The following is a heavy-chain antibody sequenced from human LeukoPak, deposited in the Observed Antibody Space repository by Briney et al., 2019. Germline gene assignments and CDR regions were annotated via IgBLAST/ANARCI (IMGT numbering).Heavy chain of an antibody. Sequence: GGSLRLSCAASGFSFSSSWMNWVRQAPGKGLEWVASMKQDGSEEYYVDSVKGRFTISRDNAKNSLYLQMNSLRAEDTAVYYCARGPMTTEGYYYYYMDVWGKGTTVTVSS. CDR3: ARGPMTTEGYYYYYMDV. J-gene: IGHJ6*03. V-gene: IGHV3-7*01. CDR2: MKQDGSEE. CDR1: GFSFSSSW. D-gene: IGHD4-11*01.